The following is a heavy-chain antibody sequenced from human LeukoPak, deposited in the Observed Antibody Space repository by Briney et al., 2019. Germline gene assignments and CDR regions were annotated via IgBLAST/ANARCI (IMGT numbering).Heavy chain of an antibody. V-gene: IGHV3-30-3*01. CDR1: GFTFSSYA. D-gene: IGHD1-7*01. J-gene: IGHJ4*02. CDR3: ARPQLELRRVPDY. CDR2: ISYDGSNK. Sequence: GGSLRLSCAASGFTFSSYAMHWVRQAPGKGLEWVAVISYDGSNKYYADSVKGRFTISRDNSKNTLYLQMNSLRAEDTAVYYCARPQLELRRVPDYWGQGTLVTVSS.